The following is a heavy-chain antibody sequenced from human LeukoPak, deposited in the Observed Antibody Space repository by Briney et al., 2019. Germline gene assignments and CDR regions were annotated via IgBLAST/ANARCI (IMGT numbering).Heavy chain of an antibody. J-gene: IGHJ4*02. Sequence: PGRSLRLSCAASGFTFDDYAMHWVRQAPGKGLEWVSGISWNSGSICYADSVKGRFTISRDNAKNSLYLQMNSLRAEDTAVYYCARDESGWYVAGLLDYWGQGTLVTVSS. V-gene: IGHV3-9*01. CDR1: GFTFDDYA. CDR2: ISWNSGSI. CDR3: ARDESGWYVAGLLDY. D-gene: IGHD6-19*01.